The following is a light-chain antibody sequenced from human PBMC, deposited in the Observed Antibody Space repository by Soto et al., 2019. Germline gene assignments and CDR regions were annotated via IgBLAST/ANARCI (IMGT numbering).Light chain of an antibody. J-gene: IGKJ2*01. CDR1: QGISNY. V-gene: IGKV1-33*01. CDR3: QQYDNLPMYT. Sequence: DIQMTQSPSSLSASVGDRVTITCRASQGISNYLAWYQQKPGKVPKLLIYAASNLETGVPSRFSGSGSGTDFTFTISSLQPEDIATYYCQQYDNLPMYTFGQGTKLEIK. CDR2: AAS.